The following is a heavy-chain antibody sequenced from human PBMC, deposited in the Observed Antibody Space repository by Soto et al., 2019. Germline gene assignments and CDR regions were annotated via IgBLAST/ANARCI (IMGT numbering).Heavy chain of an antibody. V-gene: IGHV3-30-3*01. CDR2: ISYDGSNK. Sequence: QVQLVESGGGVVQPGRSLRLSCAASGFTFSSYAMHWVRQAPGKGLEWVAVISYDGSNKYYADSVKGRFTISRDNSKNTLYLQMNSLRAEDTAVYYCERGGQWLVLYYFDYWGQGTLVTVSS. CDR1: GFTFSSYA. D-gene: IGHD6-19*01. J-gene: IGHJ4*02. CDR3: ERGGQWLVLYYFDY.